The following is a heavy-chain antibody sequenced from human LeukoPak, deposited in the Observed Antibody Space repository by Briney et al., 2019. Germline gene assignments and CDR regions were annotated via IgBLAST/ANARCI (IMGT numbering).Heavy chain of an antibody. Sequence: PGGSLRLSCAASGFTVSNSYMSWVRQAPGKGLEWVSAIYSGGNTFYADSVKGRFTISRDNSKNTVDFQMNSLRAEDTAMYYCARQTSASTVFDHWGQGTLVTVSS. D-gene: IGHD5/OR15-5a*01. CDR2: IYSGGNT. J-gene: IGHJ4*02. CDR1: GFTVSNSY. V-gene: IGHV3-53*01. CDR3: ARQTSASTVFDH.